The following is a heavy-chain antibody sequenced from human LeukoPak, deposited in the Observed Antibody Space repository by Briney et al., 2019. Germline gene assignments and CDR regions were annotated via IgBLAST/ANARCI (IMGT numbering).Heavy chain of an antibody. Sequence: GGSLRLACAASGFTFSSYGMSWVRQAPGKGLEWVSAISGSGGSTYYADSVKGRFTISRDNSKNTLYLQMNSLRAEDTAVYYCARQAVLPWFGELSAFDYWGQGTLVTVSS. CDR3: ARQAVLPWFGELSAFDY. J-gene: IGHJ4*02. CDR2: ISGSGGST. CDR1: GFTFSSYG. D-gene: IGHD3-10*01. V-gene: IGHV3-23*01.